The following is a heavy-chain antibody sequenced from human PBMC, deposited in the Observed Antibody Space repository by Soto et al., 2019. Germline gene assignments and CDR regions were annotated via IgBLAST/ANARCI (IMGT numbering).Heavy chain of an antibody. Sequence: PGESLKISCKGSGYSFTSYWIGWVRQMPGKGLEWMGRIDPSDSYTNYSPSFQGHVTISADKSISTAYLQWSSLKASDTAMYYCGSHTRQLGYCSSTSCSPSFDIWGQGTMVTVSS. V-gene: IGHV5-10-1*01. CDR2: IDPSDSYT. D-gene: IGHD2-2*01. J-gene: IGHJ3*02. CDR1: GYSFTSYW. CDR3: GSHTRQLGYCSSTSCSPSFDI.